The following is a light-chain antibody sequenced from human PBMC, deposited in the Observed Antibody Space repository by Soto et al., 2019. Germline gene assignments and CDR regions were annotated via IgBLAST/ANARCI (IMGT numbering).Light chain of an antibody. CDR1: QSVSSY. CDR3: QQRSNWPPSIT. Sequence: ELVSTQSPATLSLSPGERATLSCRASQSVSSYLAWYQQKPGQAPRLLIYDASNRATGIPARFSGSGSGTDFTLTISSLEPEDFAVYYCQQRSNWPPSITFGQGTLLE. V-gene: IGKV3-11*01. CDR2: DAS. J-gene: IGKJ5*01.